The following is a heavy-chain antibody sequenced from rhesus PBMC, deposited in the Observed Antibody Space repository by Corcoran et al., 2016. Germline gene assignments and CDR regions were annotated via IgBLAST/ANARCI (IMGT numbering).Heavy chain of an antibody. CDR1: GYSISSNY. J-gene: IGHJ6*01. Sequence: QVQLQESGPGLVKPSETLSLTCAVSGYSISSNYWSWIRQPPGKGLEWIGYIYGSSGSTYYNPSLRSRVTISTATAKNQFSLKLSYVTAADTAVYYCARGYSSGWSYNYGLDSWGQGVVVTVSS. V-gene: IGHV4-147*01. CDR3: ARGYSSGWSYNYGLDS. D-gene: IGHD6S26*01. CDR2: IYGSSGST.